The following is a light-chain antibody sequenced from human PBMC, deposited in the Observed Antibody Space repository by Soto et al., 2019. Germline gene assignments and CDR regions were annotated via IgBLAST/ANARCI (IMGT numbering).Light chain of an antibody. J-gene: IGKJ1*01. Sequence: EIVITLSPYALSVYPGERASLSCRASQSVSSNLAWYQQNPGQAPRLLIYGASARATGIPARFSGSGSGTEFTLTISSLQSEDFAVYYCQHYNNWPLTFGQGTKVDIK. V-gene: IGKV3-15*01. CDR1: QSVSSN. CDR2: GAS. CDR3: QHYNNWPLT.